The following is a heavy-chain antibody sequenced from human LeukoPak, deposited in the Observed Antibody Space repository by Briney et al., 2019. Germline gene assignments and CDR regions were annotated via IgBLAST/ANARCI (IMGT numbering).Heavy chain of an antibody. V-gene: IGHV4-30-4*01. Sequence: SETLSLTCTVSGGSISSGDYYWSWIRQPPGKGLEWIGYIYYSGSTYYNPSLKSRVTISVDTSKNQFSLKLSSVTAADTAVYYCARYLLSYWYFDLWGRGTLVTVSS. CDR3: ARYLLSYWYFDL. CDR1: GGSISSGDYY. J-gene: IGHJ2*01. CDR2: IYYSGST.